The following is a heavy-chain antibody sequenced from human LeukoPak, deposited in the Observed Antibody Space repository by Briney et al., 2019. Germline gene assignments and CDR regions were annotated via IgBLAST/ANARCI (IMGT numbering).Heavy chain of an antibody. V-gene: IGHV3-7*01. J-gene: IGHJ4*02. Sequence: GGSLRLSCAGSEFTFSRYWMSWVRQAPGKGLEWVANIKQDGSAKYYVDSVKGRFTTSRDNAKNSLYLQMNSLRVEDTAVYYCARDSTSDSLGYWGQGTLVIVSS. CDR2: IKQDGSAK. CDR3: ARDSTSDSLGY. CDR1: EFTFSRYW. D-gene: IGHD2-21*01.